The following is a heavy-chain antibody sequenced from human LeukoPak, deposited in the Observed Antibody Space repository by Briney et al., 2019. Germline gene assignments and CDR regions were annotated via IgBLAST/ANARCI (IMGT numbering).Heavy chain of an antibody. CDR3: ARGDGGPRGFGMDV. Sequence: SQTLSLTCTVSGASISSGDSYWNWLRRLPGKGLEWIASISASGTTHFNPSLQSRLDISMDTSKGQFSLSLRSLDVADAAVYYCARGDGGPRGFGMDVWGTGTTVTVSS. CDR2: ISASGTT. J-gene: IGHJ6*04. CDR1: GASISSGDSY. V-gene: IGHV4-31*03. D-gene: IGHD4-23*01.